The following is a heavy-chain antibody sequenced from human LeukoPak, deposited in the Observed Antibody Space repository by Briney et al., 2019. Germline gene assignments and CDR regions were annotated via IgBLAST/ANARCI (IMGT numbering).Heavy chain of an antibody. V-gene: IGHV3-30*03. Sequence: TGGSLRLSCAASGFTFSSYGMHWVRQTPGKGLEWVAVISYDGSNKYYADSVKGRFTIPRDNSKNTLYLQMNSLRAEDTAVYYCARDMGGSSWSHYYYYMDVWGKGTTVTVSS. D-gene: IGHD6-13*01. CDR1: GFTFSSYG. J-gene: IGHJ6*03. CDR3: ARDMGGSSWSHYYYYMDV. CDR2: ISYDGSNK.